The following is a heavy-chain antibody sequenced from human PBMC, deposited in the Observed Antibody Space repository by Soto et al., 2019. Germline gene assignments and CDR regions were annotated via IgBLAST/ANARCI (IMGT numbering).Heavy chain of an antibody. CDR1: GGSISSGGYY. D-gene: IGHD5-12*01. CDR2: IYYSGRT. Sequence: QVQLQESGPGLVKPSQTLSLTCTVSGGSISSGGYYWSWIRQHPGKGLEWIGYIYYSGRTYYNPSLTILFTLSLAPSKHQSPLKLRSLTAADTAVYYCARARGYRGYYFDPWGQGTLVTLSS. V-gene: IGHV4-31*01. CDR3: ARARGYRGYYFDP. J-gene: IGHJ5*02.